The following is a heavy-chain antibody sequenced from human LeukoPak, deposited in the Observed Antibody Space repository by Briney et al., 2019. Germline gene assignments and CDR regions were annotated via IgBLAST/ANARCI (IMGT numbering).Heavy chain of an antibody. D-gene: IGHD4-17*01. J-gene: IGHJ4*02. Sequence: PSETLSLTCTVSGGSISSSSYYWGWIRQPPGQGLEWIGSIYYSGNTYYNPSLKSRATISVDTSKNQFSLELNSVTAADTAVYYCARHATVTSFTFAHWGQGTLVTVSS. V-gene: IGHV4-39*01. CDR1: GGSISSSSYY. CDR3: ARHATVTSFTFAH. CDR2: IYYSGNT.